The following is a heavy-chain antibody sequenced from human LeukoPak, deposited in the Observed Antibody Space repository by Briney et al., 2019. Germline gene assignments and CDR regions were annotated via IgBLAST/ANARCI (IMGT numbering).Heavy chain of an antibody. J-gene: IGHJ4*02. V-gene: IGHV4-34*01. CDR2: INHSGST. CDR1: GGSFSGYY. D-gene: IGHD3-16*02. CDR3: ARGCYTDY. Sequence: SETLSLTCAVYGGSFSGYYWSWIRQPPGKGLEWIGEINHSGSTNYNPSLKGRVTISVDTSKNQFSLKLSSVTAAGTAVYYCARGCYTDYWGQGTLVTVSS.